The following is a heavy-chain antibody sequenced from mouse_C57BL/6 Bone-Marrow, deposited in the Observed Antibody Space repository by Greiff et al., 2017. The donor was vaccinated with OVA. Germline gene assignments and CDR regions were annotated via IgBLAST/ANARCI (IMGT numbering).Heavy chain of an antibody. CDR3: ASFGYGYFDY. CDR1: GYTFTGYW. V-gene: IGHV1-9*01. D-gene: IGHD2-2*01. Sequence: QVQLKQSGAELMKPGASVKLSCKATGYTFTGYWLEWVKQRPGHGLEWIGEILPGSGSTNYNEKFKGKATLTADTASNTAYMQLSSLTTEDSAIYYCASFGYGYFDYWSQGTTLTVSS. J-gene: IGHJ2*01. CDR2: ILPGSGST.